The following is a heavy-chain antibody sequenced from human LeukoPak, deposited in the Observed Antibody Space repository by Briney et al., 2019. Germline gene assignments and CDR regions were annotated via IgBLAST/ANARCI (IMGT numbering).Heavy chain of an antibody. V-gene: IGHV4-34*01. D-gene: IGHD6-19*01. CDR2: INHNGRP. CDR3: ARGYSSGWYGPY. J-gene: IGHJ4*02. CDR1: GGSFSGYY. Sequence: SETLSLTCAVYGGSFSGYYWSWIRHLPGKGLEWIGQINHNGRPTYNPSLKSRVTISVDTSKNQFSLKLSSVTAADTAVYYCARGYSSGWYGPYWGQGTLVTVSS.